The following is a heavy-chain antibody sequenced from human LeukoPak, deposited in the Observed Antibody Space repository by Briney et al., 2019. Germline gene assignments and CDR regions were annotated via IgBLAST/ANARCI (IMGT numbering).Heavy chain of an antibody. D-gene: IGHD3-3*01. J-gene: IGHJ6*03. Sequence: SETLSLTCTVSGGSISSYYWSWIRQPPGKGLEWIGYIYYSGSTNYNPSLKSRVTISVDTSKNQFSLKLSSVTAADTAVYYCARAVVTIFGVVTRYYYYMDVWGKGTTVTVSS. CDR2: IYYSGST. V-gene: IGHV4-59*01. CDR3: ARAVVTIFGVVTRYYYYMDV. CDR1: GGSISSYY.